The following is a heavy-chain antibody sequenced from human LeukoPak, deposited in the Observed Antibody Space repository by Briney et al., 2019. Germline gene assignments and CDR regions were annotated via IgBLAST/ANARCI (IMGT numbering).Heavy chain of an antibody. J-gene: IGHJ6*03. CDR1: GFTFSSYW. Sequence: SGGSLRLSCAASGFTFSSYWMYWVRQAPGKGLVWVSHINSDASSTRYADSVKGRFTISRDNAKNSLYLQMNSLRAEDTAVYYCARVIAAPAHYYYYYMDVWGKGTTVTVSS. V-gene: IGHV3-74*01. CDR3: ARVIAAPAHYYYYYMDV. D-gene: IGHD6-6*01. CDR2: INSDASST.